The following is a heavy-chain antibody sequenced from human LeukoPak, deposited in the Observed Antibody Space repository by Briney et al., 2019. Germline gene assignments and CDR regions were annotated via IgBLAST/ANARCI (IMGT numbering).Heavy chain of an antibody. J-gene: IGHJ4*02. V-gene: IGHV3-23*01. D-gene: IGHD6-19*01. CDR3: ARDIRNIAVARNFDY. CDR2: ISGSGGNT. Sequence: GGSLRLSCAASGFTFRSYSMNWVRQAPGKGLEWVSAISGSGGNTYNADSVKGRFTISRDNSKNTLYLQMNSLRAEDTAVYYCARDIRNIAVARNFDYWGQGTLVTVSS. CDR1: GFTFRSYS.